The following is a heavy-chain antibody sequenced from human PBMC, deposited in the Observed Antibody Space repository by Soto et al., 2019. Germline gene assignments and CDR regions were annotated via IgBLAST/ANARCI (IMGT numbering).Heavy chain of an antibody. CDR3: ARDRDILVVPVDKLRRYHYYCLLV. Sequence: SETLSHTRAVYGGALRGYYWSWIRQPPGKGLEWIGYIYYSGRAHYHPSLKSRVTMSADMSKNQLSLTVSSVTAADTAVYYCARDRDILVVPVDKLRRYHYYCLLV. V-gene: IGHV4-59*01. CDR2: IYYSGRA. CDR1: GGALRGYY. J-gene: IGHJ6*01. D-gene: IGHD2-15*01.